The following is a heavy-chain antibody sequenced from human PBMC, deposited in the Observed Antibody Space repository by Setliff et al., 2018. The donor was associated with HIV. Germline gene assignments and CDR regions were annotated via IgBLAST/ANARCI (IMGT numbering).Heavy chain of an antibody. CDR1: GGSISSGDYY. Sequence: LSLTCTVSGGSISSGDYYWSWIRQPPGKGLEWIGYIYYSGSTYYNPSLKSRVTISVDTSKNQFSLKVSFVTAADTAVYYCARDRGGGYNNLDYWGQGTLVTVSS. CDR2: IYYSGST. CDR3: ARDRGGGYNNLDY. J-gene: IGHJ4*02. V-gene: IGHV4-30-4*08. D-gene: IGHD5-12*01.